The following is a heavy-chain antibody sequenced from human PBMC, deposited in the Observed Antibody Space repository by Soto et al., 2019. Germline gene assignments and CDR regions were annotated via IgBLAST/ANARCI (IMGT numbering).Heavy chain of an antibody. D-gene: IGHD6-19*01. Sequence: ASVKVSCKASGYTFTSYGIIWVRQAPGQGLEWMGWISAYNGNTNYAQKLQGRVTMTTDTSTSTAYMELRSLRSDDTAVYYCGRERGIAVGGTNFYYGMDVWGQGTTVTVSS. V-gene: IGHV1-18*01. CDR1: GYTFTSYG. J-gene: IGHJ6*02. CDR3: GRERGIAVGGTNFYYGMDV. CDR2: ISAYNGNT.